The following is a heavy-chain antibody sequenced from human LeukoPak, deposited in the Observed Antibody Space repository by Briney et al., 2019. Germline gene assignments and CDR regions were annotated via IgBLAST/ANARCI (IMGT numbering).Heavy chain of an antibody. Sequence: SETLSLTCAVYGGSFSGYYWSWIRQPPGKGLEWIGEINHSGSTNYNPSLKSRVTISVDTSKNQFSLKLSSVTAADTAVYYCARSGVGYCSSPSCYKYQNWFDPWGQGTLVTVSS. CDR3: ARSGVGYCSSPSCYKYQNWFDP. V-gene: IGHV4-34*01. CDR2: INHSGST. CDR1: GGSFSGYY. D-gene: IGHD2-2*02. J-gene: IGHJ5*02.